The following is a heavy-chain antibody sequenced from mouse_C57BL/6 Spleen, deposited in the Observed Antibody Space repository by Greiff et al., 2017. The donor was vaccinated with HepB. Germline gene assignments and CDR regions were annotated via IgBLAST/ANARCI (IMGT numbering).Heavy chain of an antibody. D-gene: IGHD1-1*01. V-gene: IGHV1-26*01. CDR3: ARYPYYYGSSYNFDY. CDR1: GYTFTDYY. Sequence: EVQLQQSGPELVKPGASVKISCKASGYTFTDYYMNWVKQSHGKSLEWIGDINPNNGVTSYNQKFKGKATLTVDKSSSTAYMELRSLTSEDSAVYYCARYPYYYGSSYNFDYWGQGTTLTVSS. CDR2: INPNNGVT. J-gene: IGHJ2*01.